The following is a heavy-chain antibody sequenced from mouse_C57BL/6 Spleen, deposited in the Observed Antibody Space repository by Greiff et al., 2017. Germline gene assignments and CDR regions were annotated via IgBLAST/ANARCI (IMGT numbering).Heavy chain of an antibody. D-gene: IGHD2-5*01. V-gene: IGHV1-82*01. Sequence: QVQLQQSGPELVKPGASVKISCKASGYAFSSSWMNWVKQRPGKGLEWIGRIYPGDGDTNYNGKFTGKATLTADKSSSTAYMQLSSLTSEDSAVYFCAREYYSNYGGAMDYWGQGTSVTVSS. CDR2: IYPGDGDT. CDR3: AREYYSNYGGAMDY. J-gene: IGHJ4*01. CDR1: GYAFSSSW.